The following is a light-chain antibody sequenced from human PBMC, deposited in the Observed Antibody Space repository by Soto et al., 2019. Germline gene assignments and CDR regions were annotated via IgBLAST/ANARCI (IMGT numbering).Light chain of an antibody. V-gene: IGLV2-23*02. CDR1: SSDVGSYNL. Sequence: QSVLTQPASVSGSPGQSITISSTGTSSDVGSYNLVSWYQQHPGKAPKLMIYEVSKRPSGVSNRFSGSKSGNTASLTISGLQAEDEADYYCCSYAGSSTLEVFGGGTQLTVL. CDR3: CSYAGSSTLEV. J-gene: IGLJ2*01. CDR2: EVS.